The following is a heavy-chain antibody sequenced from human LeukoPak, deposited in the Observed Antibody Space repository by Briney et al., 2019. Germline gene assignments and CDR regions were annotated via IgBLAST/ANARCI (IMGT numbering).Heavy chain of an antibody. D-gene: IGHD3-10*01. Sequence: GGSLRLSCAASGFTFSSYGMHWVRQAPGKGLEWVAFIRYDGSNKYYADSVKGRFTISRDNAKNSLYLQMNSLRAEDTALYYCAKDINYYGSGSDYWGQGTLVTVSS. CDR2: IRYDGSNK. CDR1: GFTFSSYG. V-gene: IGHV3-30*02. J-gene: IGHJ4*02. CDR3: AKDINYYGSGSDY.